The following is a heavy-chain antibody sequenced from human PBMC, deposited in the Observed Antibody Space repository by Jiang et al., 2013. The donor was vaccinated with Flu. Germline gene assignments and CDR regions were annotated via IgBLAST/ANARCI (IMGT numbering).Heavy chain of an antibody. Sequence: QTLSLTCAISGDSVSSNSAAWNWIRQSPSRGLEWLGRTYYRSKWYNDYAVSVKSRITINPDTSKNQFSLQLNSVTPEDTAVYYCARTYYDYVWGSYRAPFDYWGQGTLVT. CDR2: TYYRSKWYN. CDR1: GDSVSSNSAA. V-gene: IGHV6-1*01. D-gene: IGHD3-16*02. CDR3: ARTYYDYVWGSYRAPFDY. J-gene: IGHJ4*02.